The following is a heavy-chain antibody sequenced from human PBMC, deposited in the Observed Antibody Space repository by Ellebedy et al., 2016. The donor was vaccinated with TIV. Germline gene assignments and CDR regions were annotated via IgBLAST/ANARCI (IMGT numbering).Heavy chain of an antibody. J-gene: IGHJ3*01. CDR2: LYYTGST. CDR3: ARDFHDYGIDGFDV. CDR1: GGSLSDNY. D-gene: IGHD4-17*01. Sequence: GSLRLSCAVSGGSLSDNYWTWIRQPPGKGLEWIGYLYYTGSTNYNPSLKSRVTISVNTPRNQFSLKLSSVTAADTAVYYCARDFHDYGIDGFDVWGQGTMVTVSS. V-gene: IGHV4-59*01.